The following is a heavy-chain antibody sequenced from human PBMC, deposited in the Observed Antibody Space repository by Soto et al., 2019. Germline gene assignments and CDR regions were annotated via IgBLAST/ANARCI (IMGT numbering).Heavy chain of an antibody. CDR3: ARAKLKSGWSLFDY. J-gene: IGHJ4*02. CDR2: ISAYNGNT. CDR1: GYTFTSYG. V-gene: IGHV1-18*04. D-gene: IGHD6-19*01. Sequence: ASVKVSCKASGYTFTSYGISWVRQAPGQGLEWMGWISAYNGNTNYAQKLQGRVTMTTDTSTSTAYMELRSLRSDDTAVYYCARAKLKSGWSLFDYWGQGTLVTVSS.